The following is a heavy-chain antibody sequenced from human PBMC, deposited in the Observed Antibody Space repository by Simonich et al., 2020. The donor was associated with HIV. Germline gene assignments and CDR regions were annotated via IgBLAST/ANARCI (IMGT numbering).Heavy chain of an antibody. CDR3: ARDACRGGTCSFDY. D-gene: IGHD2-15*01. Sequence: QVQLVQSGAEVKKPGASVKVSCKTSGYNFTAYYMHWVRQAPGQGLEWMGRINPDSGGTYYGKNFQGRVTMTRDTSISTAYMELSRLRSDDTAVYYCARDACRGGTCSFDYWGQGTLVTVSS. J-gene: IGHJ4*02. V-gene: IGHV1-2*02. CDR2: INPDSGGT. CDR1: GYNFTAYY.